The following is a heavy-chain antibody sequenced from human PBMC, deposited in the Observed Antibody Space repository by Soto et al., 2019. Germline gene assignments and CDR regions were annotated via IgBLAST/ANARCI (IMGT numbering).Heavy chain of an antibody. CDR2: INPNSGGT. CDR1: GYTFTGYY. V-gene: IGHV1-2*04. J-gene: IGHJ4*02. D-gene: IGHD6-13*01. CDR3: ARVVSSSWYAPTIYYFDY. Sequence: ASVKVSCKASGYTFTGYYMHWVRQTPGQGLEWMGWINPNSGGTNYAQKFQGWVTMTRDTSISTAYMELSRLRSDDTALYYFARVVSSSWYAPTIYYFDYWGKGTLVTVSP.